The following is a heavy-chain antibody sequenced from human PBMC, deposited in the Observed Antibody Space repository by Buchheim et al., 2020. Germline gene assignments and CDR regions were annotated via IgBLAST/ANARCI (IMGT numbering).Heavy chain of an antibody. Sequence: EVQMLGSGGLLVQPGGSLRLSCAASGFTFSAYAMTWVRQTPGKGLEWVSTISGGSTYYADSVQGRFTISRDNYKNTHHLQMNSLRAEDTAVYYCVKASGNTWGGAFDYWAQGTL. V-gene: IGHV3-23*01. CDR3: VKASGNTWGGAFDY. J-gene: IGHJ4*02. D-gene: IGHD7-27*01. CDR1: GFTFSAYA. CDR2: ISGGST.